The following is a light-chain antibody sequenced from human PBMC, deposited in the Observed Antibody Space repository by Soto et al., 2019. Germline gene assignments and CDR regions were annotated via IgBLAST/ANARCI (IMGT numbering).Light chain of an antibody. CDR2: DVS. CDR1: SSDVGGYNY. Sequence: QSVLTQPASVSGSPGQSITISCTGTSSDVGGYNYVSWYQQHPGKAPKLMIYDVSNRPSGVSNRFSGSKSGNTASLTISGLQAEDEADYYCSSNTGSSRVFGGGTKLTVL. V-gene: IGLV2-14*01. J-gene: IGLJ2*01. CDR3: SSNTGSSRV.